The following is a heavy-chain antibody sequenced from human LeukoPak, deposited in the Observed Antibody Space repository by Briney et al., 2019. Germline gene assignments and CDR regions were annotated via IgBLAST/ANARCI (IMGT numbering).Heavy chain of an antibody. J-gene: IGHJ5*02. CDR3: AIDGYAYASDH. CDR2: IKSDGTET. V-gene: IGHV3-7*01. D-gene: IGHD3-16*01. CDR1: GFTFSSYG. Sequence: QPGGSLRLSCAASGFTFSSYGMHWLPQAPDKGLEGVAHIKSDGTETWYVDSVKGRFAISRDNAKNSLYLQMNSLRAEDTAVYYCAIDGYAYASDHWGQGTLVTVSS.